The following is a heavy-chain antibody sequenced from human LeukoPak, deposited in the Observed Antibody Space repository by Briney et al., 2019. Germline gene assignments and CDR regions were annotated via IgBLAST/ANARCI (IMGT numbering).Heavy chain of an antibody. V-gene: IGHV3-9*01. J-gene: IGHJ6*03. Sequence: GRSLRLSCAASGFTFDDDGMHWGRQAPGEGLEWVSGVIWNRGGIGYADSVKGRFTISRDNAKKSLYLQMNSLRADDTALYYCAKAAPTYYYYHMDVWGKGTTVTVSS. CDR2: VIWNRGGI. D-gene: IGHD6-13*01. CDR1: GFTFDDDG. CDR3: AKAAPTYYYYHMDV.